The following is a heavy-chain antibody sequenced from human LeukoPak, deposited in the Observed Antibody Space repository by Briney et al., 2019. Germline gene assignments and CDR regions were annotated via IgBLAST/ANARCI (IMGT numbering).Heavy chain of an antibody. CDR3: AKRAIAARPDTSRPYYFDF. CDR1: GFTFSSYG. J-gene: IGHJ4*02. CDR2: ISYDGSNK. Sequence: GRSLRLSCAASGFTFSSYGMHWVRQAPGKGLEWVAVISYDGSNKYYADSVKGRFTISRDNSKNTLYLQMNSLRAEDTAVYYCAKRAIAARPDTSRPYYFDFWGQGTLVTVSS. D-gene: IGHD6-6*01. V-gene: IGHV3-30*18.